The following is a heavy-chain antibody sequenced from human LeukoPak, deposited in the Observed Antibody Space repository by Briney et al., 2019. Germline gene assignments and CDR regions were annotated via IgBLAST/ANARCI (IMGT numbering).Heavy chain of an antibody. Sequence: SETLSLTCTVSGASITRRYWSWIRQPPGKGLECIGYINYSGNTNYNPSLKSRVTISVDTSKNQFSLKLSSVTAADTAVYYCGRGGGGSYLEYSFDYWGQGTLATVSS. D-gene: IGHD3-10*01. CDR2: INYSGNT. V-gene: IGHV4-59*11. CDR1: GASITRRY. CDR3: GRGGGGSYLEYSFDY. J-gene: IGHJ4*02.